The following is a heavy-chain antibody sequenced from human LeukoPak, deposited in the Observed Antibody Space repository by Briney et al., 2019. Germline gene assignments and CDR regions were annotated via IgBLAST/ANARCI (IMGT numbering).Heavy chain of an antibody. D-gene: IGHD6-13*01. J-gene: IGHJ4*02. V-gene: IGHV3-23*01. CDR3: ARGEAAAGRSFGY. CDR2: ISGSGGST. Sequence: GGSLRLSCAASGFTFSSYAMSWVRQAPGKGLEWVSAISGSGGSTYYADSVKGRFTISRDNSKNTLYLQMNSLRAEDTAVYYCARGEAAAGRSFGYWGQGTLVTVSS. CDR1: GFTFSSYA.